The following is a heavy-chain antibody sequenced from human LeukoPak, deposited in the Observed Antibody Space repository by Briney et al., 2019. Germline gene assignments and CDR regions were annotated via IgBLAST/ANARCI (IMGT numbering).Heavy chain of an antibody. V-gene: IGHV1-69*05. CDR2: IIPIFGTA. Sequence: GASVKVSCKASGGTFSSYAISWVRQAPGQGLEWMGGIIPIFGTANYAQKFQGRVTITRDTSASTAYMELSSLRSEDTAVYYCARGWDPTVTTVLMYYWGQGTLVTVSS. CDR3: ARGWDPTVTTVLMYY. D-gene: IGHD4-17*01. CDR1: GGTFSSYA. J-gene: IGHJ4*02.